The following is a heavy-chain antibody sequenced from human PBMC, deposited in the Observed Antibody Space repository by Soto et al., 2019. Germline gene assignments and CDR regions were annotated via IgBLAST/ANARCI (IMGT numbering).Heavy chain of an antibody. D-gene: IGHD6-19*01. Sequence: GSLKLSCASSGVTFSSYAMSWVRQAPGEGLEWVSAISGSGGSTYYADSVKGRFTISRDNSKNTLYLQMNSLRAEDTAVYYCAKDAYSSGWYGFFDIWGQGTMVTVSS. CDR3: AKDAYSSGWYGFFDI. V-gene: IGHV3-23*01. CDR2: ISGSGGST. CDR1: GVTFSSYA. J-gene: IGHJ3*02.